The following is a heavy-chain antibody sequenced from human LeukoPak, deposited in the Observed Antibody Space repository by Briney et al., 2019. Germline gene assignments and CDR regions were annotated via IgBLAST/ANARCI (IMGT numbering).Heavy chain of an antibody. CDR3: ARGARAGYNLEPFDY. CDR1: GGSISSSRYY. J-gene: IGHJ4*02. CDR2: IYYSGST. Sequence: SETLSLTCSVSGGSISSSRYYWRWIRQPPGKGLEWIGYIYYSGSTEYNPSLKSRVTISVDTSKNQFSLKLSSVTAADTAVYYCARGARAGYNLEPFDYWGQGTLVTVSS. V-gene: IGHV4-61*05. D-gene: IGHD5-24*01.